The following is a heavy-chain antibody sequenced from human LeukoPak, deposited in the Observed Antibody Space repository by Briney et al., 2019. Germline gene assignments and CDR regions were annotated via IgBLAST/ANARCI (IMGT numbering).Heavy chain of an antibody. CDR3: ARDDGRTADYSGMDV. CDR1: GGSISSTNW. D-gene: IGHD4-17*01. V-gene: IGHV4-4*02. Sequence: SETLSLTCAVSGGSISSTNWWSWVRLTPGKGLEWIGEIYHGGSTKYNPSLKSRATISVDKSKNQFSLNLSSVTAADTAVYYCARDDGRTADYSGMDVRGQGTTVTVSS. J-gene: IGHJ6*02. CDR2: IYHGGST.